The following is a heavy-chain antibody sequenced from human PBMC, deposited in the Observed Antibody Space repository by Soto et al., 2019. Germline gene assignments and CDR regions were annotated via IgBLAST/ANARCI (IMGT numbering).Heavy chain of an antibody. CDR2: IIPIFGPA. J-gene: IGHJ5*02. CDR3: ARSPSNWFDP. Sequence: QVQLVQSGAEVKKPGSSVQVSCKASGGTFSSYAISWVRQAPGPGQEWMGGIIPIFGPANYAQKFQGRVTITADKSTSTAYMELSSRRSEDTAVYYCARSPSNWFDPWGQGTLVTVSS. CDR1: GGTFSSYA. V-gene: IGHV1-69*06.